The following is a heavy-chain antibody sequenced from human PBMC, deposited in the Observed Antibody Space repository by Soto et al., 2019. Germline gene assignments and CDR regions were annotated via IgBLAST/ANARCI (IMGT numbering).Heavy chain of an antibody. V-gene: IGHV3-23*01. CDR2: ISGSLGST. CDR1: GLTFSNYA. CDR3: AKAGGAAGTVDYFDY. D-gene: IGHD6-13*01. J-gene: IGHJ4*02. Sequence: PGGSLRLSCAASGLTFSNYAINWVRQSPGKGLEWVSVISGSLGSTYYADSGKGRFTITRDNSNNTLYLQMNSLRAEDTAAYYGAKAGGAAGTVDYFDYWGQGTLVTVSS.